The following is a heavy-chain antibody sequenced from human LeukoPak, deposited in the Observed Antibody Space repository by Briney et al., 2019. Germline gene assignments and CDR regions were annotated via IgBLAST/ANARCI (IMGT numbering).Heavy chain of an antibody. J-gene: IGHJ4*02. D-gene: IGHD3-9*01. Sequence: RASETLSLTCTVSGGSISSYYWSWIRQPPGKGLEYIGYIYFSGSTNYNPSLKSRVTISVDTSKNQFSLKLSSVTAADTAVYYCARDGGKGWLWFDYWGQGTLVTVPS. CDR1: GGSISSYY. V-gene: IGHV4-59*01. CDR3: ARDGGKGWLWFDY. CDR2: IYFSGST.